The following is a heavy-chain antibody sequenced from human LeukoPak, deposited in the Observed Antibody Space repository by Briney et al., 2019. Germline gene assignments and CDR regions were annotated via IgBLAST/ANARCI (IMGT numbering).Heavy chain of an antibody. J-gene: IGHJ4*02. D-gene: IGHD3-22*01. Sequence: GGSLRLSCAASGFTFDDYAMHWVQQAPGKGLEWVSGISWNSGSIGYADSVKGRFTISRDNAKNSLYLQMNSLRAEDTALYYCAKALYYYDSSEIDYWGQGTLVTVSS. CDR2: ISWNSGSI. CDR1: GFTFDDYA. CDR3: AKALYYYDSSEIDY. V-gene: IGHV3-9*01.